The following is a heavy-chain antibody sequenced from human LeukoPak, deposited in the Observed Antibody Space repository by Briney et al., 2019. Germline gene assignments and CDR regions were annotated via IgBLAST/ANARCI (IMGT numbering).Heavy chain of an antibody. CDR1: GGSISSYY. CDR2: IYYSGST. V-gene: IGHV4-59*01. CDR3: ARRGYSSSWYFDY. D-gene: IGHD6-13*01. J-gene: IGHJ4*02. Sequence: SETLSLTCTVSGGSISSYYWSWIRQPPGKGLEWIGYIYYSGSTNYNPSLKSRVTISVDTSKNQFSLKLSSVTAADTAVYYCARRGYSSSWYFDYWGQGTLVTVSS.